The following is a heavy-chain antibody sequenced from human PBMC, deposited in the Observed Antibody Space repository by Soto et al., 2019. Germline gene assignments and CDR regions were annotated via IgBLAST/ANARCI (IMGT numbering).Heavy chain of an antibody. J-gene: IGHJ3*02. V-gene: IGHV3-15*01. CDR3: TKELCHSSGWYGAFDI. CDR1: GFTVSNAW. CDR2: IKSKTDGGTT. D-gene: IGHD6-19*01. Sequence: GGSLRLSCAASGFTVSNAWMNWVRQAPGKGLEWVGRIKSKTDGGTTDHPAPVQGRFTISRDDSKNTLYLQMNSLKTEDTAIYYCTKELCHSSGWYGAFDIWGQGTMVTVSS.